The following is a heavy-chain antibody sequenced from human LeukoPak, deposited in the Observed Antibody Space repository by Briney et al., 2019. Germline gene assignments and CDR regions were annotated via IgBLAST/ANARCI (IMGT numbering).Heavy chain of an antibody. CDR2: IYSGGST. Sequence: GGSLRLSCAASGFTVSSNYMSWVRQAPGKGLEWVSVIYSGGSTYYADSVKGRFTISRDNSKNTLYLQMNSLRAEDTAVYYCAKDLLTYYYDSSGYYGDAFDIWGQGTMVTVSS. CDR1: GFTVSSNY. V-gene: IGHV3-66*01. J-gene: IGHJ3*02. CDR3: AKDLLTYYYDSSGYYGDAFDI. D-gene: IGHD3-22*01.